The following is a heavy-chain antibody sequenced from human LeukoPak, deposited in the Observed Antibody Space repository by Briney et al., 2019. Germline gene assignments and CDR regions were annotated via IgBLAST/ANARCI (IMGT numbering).Heavy chain of an antibody. D-gene: IGHD4-17*01. CDR3: ARARYGDYFDY. CDR1: GGSISSSRYY. CDR2: IYYSGTA. J-gene: IGHJ4*02. Sequence: PSETLSLTCTVSGGSISSSRYYWGWIRQPPGKGLEWIASIYYSGTAYYNPSLKSRVTISVDTSKNQFSLKLSSVTAADTAVYYCARARYGDYFDYWGQGTLVTVSS. V-gene: IGHV4-39*07.